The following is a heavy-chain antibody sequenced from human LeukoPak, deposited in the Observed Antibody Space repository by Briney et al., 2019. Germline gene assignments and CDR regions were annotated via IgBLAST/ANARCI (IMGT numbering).Heavy chain of an antibody. CDR2: ISGSGGST. D-gene: IGHD3-10*01. V-gene: IGHV3-23*01. CDR1: GFTFSSYA. J-gene: IGHJ4*02. Sequence: PGGSLRLSCAAPGFTFSSYAMSWVRQAPGKGLEWVSAISGSGGSTYYADSVKGRFTISRDNSKNTLYLQMNSLRAEDTAVYYCAKDMIYGSGSYYNPIFDYWGQGTLVTVSS. CDR3: AKDMIYGSGSYYNPIFDY.